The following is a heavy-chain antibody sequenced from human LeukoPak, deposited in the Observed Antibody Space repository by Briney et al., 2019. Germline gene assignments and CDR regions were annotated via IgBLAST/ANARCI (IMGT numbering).Heavy chain of an antibody. V-gene: IGHV3-23*01. CDR1: GFTFDSSA. J-gene: IGHJ4*02. CDR3: ARGGPIYCSGDSCYPGDY. D-gene: IGHD2-15*01. Sequence: GGSLRLSCAASGFTFDSSAMTWVRQAPGKGLEWVSSISGSGISTYYSDSVKGRFTISRDNARNTLYLQMNSLRAEDTAVYYCARGGPIYCSGDSCYPGDYWGQGTLVTVSS. CDR2: ISGSGIST.